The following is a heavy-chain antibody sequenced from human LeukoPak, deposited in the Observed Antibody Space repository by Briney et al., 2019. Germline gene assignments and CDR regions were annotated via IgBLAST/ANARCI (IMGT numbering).Heavy chain of an antibody. CDR2: IIPIFGTA. CDR1: GGTFSSYA. CDR3: ARDSSGWYRPRLYYFDY. D-gene: IGHD6-19*01. V-gene: IGHV1-69*01. Sequence: SVKVSCKASGGTFSSYAISWVRQAPGQGLEWMGGIIPIFGTADYAQKFQGRVTITADESTSTAYMELSSLRSEDTAVYYCARDSSGWYRPRLYYFDYWGQGTLVTVSS. J-gene: IGHJ4*02.